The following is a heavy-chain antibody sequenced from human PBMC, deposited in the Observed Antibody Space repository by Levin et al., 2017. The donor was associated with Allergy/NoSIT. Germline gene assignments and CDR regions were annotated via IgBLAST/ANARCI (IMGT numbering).Heavy chain of an antibody. D-gene: IGHD2-2*01. CDR3: ARQRGYQLLLVLDFDY. V-gene: IGHV4-39*01. J-gene: IGHJ4*02. CDR1: GGSISSSSYY. CDR2: IYYSGST. Sequence: SQTLSLTCTVSGGSISSSSYYWGWIRQPPGKGLEWIGSIYYSGSTYYNPSLKSRVTISVDTSKNQFSLKLSSVTAADTAVYYCARQRGYQLLLVLDFDYWGQGTLVTVSS.